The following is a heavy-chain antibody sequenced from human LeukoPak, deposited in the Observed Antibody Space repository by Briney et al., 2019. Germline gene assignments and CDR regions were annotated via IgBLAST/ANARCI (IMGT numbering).Heavy chain of an antibody. CDR2: MYSSGST. CDR1: GGSISTFY. J-gene: IGHJ3*02. Sequence: SETLSLTCTVSGGSISTFYWSWIWQPPGKGLEWIGYMYSSGSTNYNPSLKSRVTLSLDTSKNQFSLKLSSVTAADTAVYYCARGRTAYYSDSVAYYRDAFDIWGQGTMVTVSS. V-gene: IGHV4-59*01. CDR3: ARGRTAYYSDSVAYYRDAFDI. D-gene: IGHD3-22*01.